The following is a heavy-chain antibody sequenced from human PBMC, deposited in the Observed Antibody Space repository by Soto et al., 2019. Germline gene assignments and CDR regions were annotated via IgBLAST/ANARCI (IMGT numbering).Heavy chain of an antibody. CDR3: ARGSSGWPPRVDY. D-gene: IGHD6-19*01. CDR1: GGPISSYY. V-gene: IGHV4-59*01. J-gene: IGHJ4*02. Sequence: QVQLQESGPGLVKPSETLSLNCTVSGGPISSYYWSWIRQSPGKGLEWIGSIYYSGSTNYNPSLKSRVTISVDTSKNQFSLELSSVTAADTAVYYCARGSSGWPPRVDYWGQGTLVTVSS. CDR2: IYYSGST.